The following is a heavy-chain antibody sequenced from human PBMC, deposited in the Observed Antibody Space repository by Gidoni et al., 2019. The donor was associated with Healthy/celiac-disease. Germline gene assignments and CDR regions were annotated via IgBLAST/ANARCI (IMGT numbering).Heavy chain of an antibody. V-gene: IGHV3-23*01. D-gene: IGHD3-3*01. CDR3: APDDFWSGYYTSNWFDP. Sequence: EVQLLESGGGLVQPGGSLRLPCAASGFTFSSFAMSWVRKAPGKGLGWGSAISGSGGSTYYADSVKGRFTISRDNSKNTLYLQMNSLRAEDTAVYYCAPDDFWSGYYTSNWFDPWGQGTLVTVSS. CDR2: ISGSGGST. J-gene: IGHJ5*02. CDR1: GFTFSSFA.